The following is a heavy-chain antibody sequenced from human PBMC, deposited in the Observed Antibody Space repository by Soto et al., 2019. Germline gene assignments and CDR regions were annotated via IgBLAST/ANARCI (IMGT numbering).Heavy chain of an antibody. CDR3: ARGEVAAAGTNWFDP. J-gene: IGHJ5*02. CDR1: GGSFSGYY. V-gene: IGHV4-34*01. CDR2: INHIGST. Sequence: SETLSLTCAVYGGSFSGYYWSWIRQPPGKGLERIGEINHIGSTNYNPSLKSRVTISVDTSKNQFSLKLISVTAADTAVYYCARGEVAAAGTNWFDPWGQGTLVTVSS. D-gene: IGHD6-13*01.